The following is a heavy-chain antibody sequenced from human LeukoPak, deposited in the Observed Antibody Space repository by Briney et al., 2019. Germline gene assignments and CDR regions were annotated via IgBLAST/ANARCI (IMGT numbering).Heavy chain of an antibody. CDR1: GGSISSNY. V-gene: IGHV4-59*01. CDR3: ARDGGGGAAGY. Sequence: PSETLSLTCTVSGGSISSNYWSWIRQPPGKGLEWIGYIYYSGSTNYNPSLKSRVTISLDTSKNQSSLKLSSVTAADTAVYYCARDGGGGAAGYWGQGTLVTVSS. CDR2: IYYSGST. D-gene: IGHD1-26*01. J-gene: IGHJ4*02.